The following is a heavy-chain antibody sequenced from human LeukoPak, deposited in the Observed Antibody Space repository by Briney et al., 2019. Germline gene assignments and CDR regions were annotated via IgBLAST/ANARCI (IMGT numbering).Heavy chain of an antibody. J-gene: IGHJ5*02. D-gene: IGHD6-13*01. CDR1: GFTFSSYD. V-gene: IGHV3-13*01. Sequence: GGSLRLSCEVSGFTFSSYDMHWVRQTTGKGLEWVSGIGTTGDTHYPDSVKGRFTVSRENAKNSLYLQMNSLRAGDTAVYYCARGKRYSSSWSYNRFDPWGQGTLVTVSS. CDR3: ARGKRYSSSWSYNRFDP. CDR2: IGTTGDT.